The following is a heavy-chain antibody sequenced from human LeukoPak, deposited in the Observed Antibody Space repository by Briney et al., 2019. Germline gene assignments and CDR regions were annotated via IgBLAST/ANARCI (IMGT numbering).Heavy chain of an antibody. J-gene: IGHJ4*02. CDR3: AKIRGYSYGYGDY. V-gene: IGHV3-23*01. CDR1: GFTFSTYA. Sequence: GGSLRLSCVASGFTFSTYAMSWVRQAPGKGLEWVSDISDSGSNTYYADSVKGRFTISRDNSKNTLYLQMSSLRAEDTAAYFCAKIRGYSYGYGDYWGQGTLVTVSS. D-gene: IGHD5-18*01. CDR2: ISDSGSNT.